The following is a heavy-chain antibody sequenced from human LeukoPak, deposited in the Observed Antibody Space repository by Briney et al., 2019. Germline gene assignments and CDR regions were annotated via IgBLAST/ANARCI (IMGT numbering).Heavy chain of an antibody. V-gene: IGHV3-53*04. CDR3: AREVGGSAFDI. Sequence: GGSLRLSCAASGFTVSSSDMTWVREAPGEGLEWVSIIYSGGSTYYADSVKGRFTISRHNSKNTLYLQMNSLRAEDTAVYYCAREVGGSAFDIWGQGTMVTVSS. CDR1: GFTVSSSD. CDR2: IYSGGST. J-gene: IGHJ3*02. D-gene: IGHD3-16*01.